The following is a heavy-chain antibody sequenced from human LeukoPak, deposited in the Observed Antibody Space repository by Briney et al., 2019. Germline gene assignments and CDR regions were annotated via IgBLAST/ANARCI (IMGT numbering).Heavy chain of an antibody. J-gene: IGHJ6*03. CDR1: GGTFSSYA. CDR3: ARDPSVGYYMDV. Sequence: GASVKVSCKASGGTFSSYAISWVRQAPGQGLEWMGWINPNSGGTNYAQKFQGRVTMTRDTSISTAYMELSRLRSDDTAVYYCARDPSVGYYMDVWGKGTTVTISS. CDR2: INPNSGGT. V-gene: IGHV1-2*02. D-gene: IGHD1-26*01.